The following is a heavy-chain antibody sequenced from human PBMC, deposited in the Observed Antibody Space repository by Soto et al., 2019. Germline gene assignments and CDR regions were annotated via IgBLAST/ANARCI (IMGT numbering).Heavy chain of an antibody. CDR3: ARIPEVDYDSSGLFDY. Sequence: QVQLVQSGAEVKKPGASVKVSCKASGYTFTSYGISWVRQAPGQGLEWMGWISAYNGNTNYAQKLQGRVTVTTDTSTSTAYMELRSLRSDDTAVYYCARIPEVDYDSSGLFDYWGQGTLVTVSS. D-gene: IGHD3-22*01. CDR2: ISAYNGNT. J-gene: IGHJ4*02. V-gene: IGHV1-18*01. CDR1: GYTFTSYG.